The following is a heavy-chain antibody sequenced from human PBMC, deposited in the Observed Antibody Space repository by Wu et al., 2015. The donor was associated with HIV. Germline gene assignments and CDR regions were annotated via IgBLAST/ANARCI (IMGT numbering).Heavy chain of an antibody. CDR1: GYIFANYY. J-gene: IGHJ4*02. V-gene: IGHV1-18*04. Sequence: QVQLVQSGPEMKKPGASVRVSCKASGYIFANYYLSWVRQAPGQGLEWMGWISSHNGKTTYAQRFQGRVTMTTDTSTTTAYMEVRSLRPDDTAVYYCARDQTPAKLVPFDYWGQGTLVTVSS. CDR3: ARDQTPAKLVPFDY. CDR2: ISSHNGKT. D-gene: IGHD2-2*01.